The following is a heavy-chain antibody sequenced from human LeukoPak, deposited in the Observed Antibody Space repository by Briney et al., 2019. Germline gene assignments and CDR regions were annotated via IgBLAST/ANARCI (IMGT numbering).Heavy chain of an antibody. CDR1: GGTFSSYA. J-gene: IGHJ4*02. D-gene: IGHD3-22*01. CDR3: ARSRYYDSSGQLLNFDY. Sequence: SVKVSCKASGGTFSSYAISWVRQAPGQGLEWMGGIIPIFGTATYAQKFQGRVTITTDESTSTAYMELSSLRSEDTAVYYCARSRYYDSSGQLLNFDYWGQGTLVTVSS. V-gene: IGHV1-69*05. CDR2: IIPIFGTA.